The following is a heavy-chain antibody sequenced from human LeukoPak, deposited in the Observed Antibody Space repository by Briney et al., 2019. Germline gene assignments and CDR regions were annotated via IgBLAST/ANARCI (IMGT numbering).Heavy chain of an antibody. V-gene: IGHV3-43*01. CDR1: GFTFDDYA. J-gene: IGHJ4*02. CDR2: ISSNSGET. CDR3: AKGAAKHSPGSRLPDY. D-gene: IGHD3-3*02. Sequence: GGSLRLSCEASGFTFDDYAMQWVRQAPGKGLEWVSLISSNSGETFYADSVKGRFTISRDNSKNFLYLQMNSLRSEDTALYYCAKGAAKHSPGSRLPDYWGQGTLVTVSA.